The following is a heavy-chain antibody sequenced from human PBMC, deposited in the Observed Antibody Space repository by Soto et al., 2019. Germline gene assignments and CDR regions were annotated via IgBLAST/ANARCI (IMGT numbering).Heavy chain of an antibody. CDR1: GFSLSTSGVG. Sequence: QITLKESGPTLVKPTQTLTLTCTFSGFSLSTSGVGVGWIRQPPGKALEWLALIYWDDDKRYSPSLKSRLTIPKDTSKNQVVLTMTNMDPVDTATYYCASYDSSGYYYDYWGQGTLVTVSS. D-gene: IGHD3-22*01. J-gene: IGHJ4*02. CDR3: ASYDSSGYYYDY. CDR2: IYWDDDK. V-gene: IGHV2-5*02.